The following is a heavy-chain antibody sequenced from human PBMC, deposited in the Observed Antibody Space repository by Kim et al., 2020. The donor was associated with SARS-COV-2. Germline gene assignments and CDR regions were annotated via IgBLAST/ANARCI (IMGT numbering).Heavy chain of an antibody. CDR2: ISGSGGST. Sequence: GGSLRLSCAASGFTFSSYAMSWVRQAPGKGLEWVSAISGSGGSTYYADSVKGRFTISRDNSKNTLYLQMNSLRAEDTAVYYCAKSHYYDSRGRVDFDYWGQGTLVTVSS. CDR3: AKSHYYDSRGRVDFDY. CDR1: GFTFSSYA. V-gene: IGHV3-23*01. J-gene: IGHJ4*02. D-gene: IGHD3-22*01.